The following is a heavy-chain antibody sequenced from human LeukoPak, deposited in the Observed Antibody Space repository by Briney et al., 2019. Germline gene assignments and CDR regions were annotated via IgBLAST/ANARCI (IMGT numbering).Heavy chain of an antibody. D-gene: IGHD3-22*01. CDR3: AKMYYYDSSGYYDAFDI. J-gene: IGHJ3*02. CDR2: ISGSGGST. Sequence: GGSLRLSCAASGFTFSSYTMNWVRQAPGKGLEWVSAISGSGGSTYYADSVKGRFTISRDNSKNTLYLQMNSLRAEDTAVYYCAKMYYYDSSGYYDAFDIWGQGTMVTVSS. CDR1: GFTFSSYT. V-gene: IGHV3-23*01.